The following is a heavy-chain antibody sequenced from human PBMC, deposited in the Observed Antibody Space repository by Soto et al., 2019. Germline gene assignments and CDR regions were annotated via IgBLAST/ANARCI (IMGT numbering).Heavy chain of an antibody. J-gene: IGHJ4*02. Sequence: PGESLKISCKGSGYSFAGYWITWVRQKPGKGLEWMGRIDPSDSQTYYSPSFRGHVTISATKSITTVFLQWSSLRASDTAMYYCARQIYDSDTGPNFHYYFHSWGQGTPVTVSS. CDR1: GYSFAGYW. CDR3: ARQIYDSDTGPNFHYYFHS. V-gene: IGHV5-10-1*01. CDR2: IDPSDSQT. D-gene: IGHD3-22*01.